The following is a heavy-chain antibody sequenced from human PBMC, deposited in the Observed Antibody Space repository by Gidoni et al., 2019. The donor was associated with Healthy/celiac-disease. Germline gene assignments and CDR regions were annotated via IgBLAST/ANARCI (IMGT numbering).Heavy chain of an antibody. Sequence: QVQLQESGPGLVKPSETLSLTCTVSGGSISSYYWSWIRQPQGKGLEWIGYIYYSGSTHYNPSLKSRVTISVDTSKNQFSLKLSSVTAADTAVYYCARENESSGYFDYWGQGTLVTVSS. CDR1: GGSISSYY. V-gene: IGHV4-59*01. CDR3: ARENESSGYFDY. J-gene: IGHJ4*02. CDR2: IYYSGST. D-gene: IGHD3-22*01.